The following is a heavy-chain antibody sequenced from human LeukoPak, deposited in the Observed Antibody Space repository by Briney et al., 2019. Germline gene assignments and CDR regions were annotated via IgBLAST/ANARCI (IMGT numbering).Heavy chain of an antibody. J-gene: IGHJ2*01. Sequence: GGSLRLSCAVSGFTFSSYWMGWVRQAPGRGLEWVADIKEDGTDKYSVDSVKGRFTISRDNAKNSLYLQMDSLRAEDTAVYYCARDTYRFFDLWGRGTLVTVSS. V-gene: IGHV3-7*01. CDR1: GFTFSSYW. CDR2: IKEDGTDK. CDR3: ARDTYRFFDL.